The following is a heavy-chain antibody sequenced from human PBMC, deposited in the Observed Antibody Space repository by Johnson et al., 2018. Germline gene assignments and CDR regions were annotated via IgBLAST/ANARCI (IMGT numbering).Heavy chain of an antibody. Sequence: VQLVQSGAEVKKPGSSVKVSCKASGGTFSSYAISWVRQAPGQGLEWMGGIIPIFGTANYAQKFQGRVTITADESTSTAYMELSSLRSGDTAVYYCARASVKDNDDGGNSYYYYCMDVWGQGTTVTVSS. V-gene: IGHV1-69*12. D-gene: IGHD4-23*01. CDR2: IIPIFGTA. CDR1: GGTFSSYA. CDR3: ARASVKDNDDGGNSYYYYCMDV. J-gene: IGHJ6*02.